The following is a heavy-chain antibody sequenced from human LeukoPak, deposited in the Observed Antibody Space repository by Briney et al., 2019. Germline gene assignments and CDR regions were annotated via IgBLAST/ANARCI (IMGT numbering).Heavy chain of an antibody. Sequence: ASVKVSCKASGYTFTGYYMHWVRQAPGQGLEWMGWINPNSGGTNYAQKFQGRVTMTRDTSISPAYMELSRLRSDDTAVYYCARDAYSYNWNDVSGGAFDIWGQGTMVTVSS. D-gene: IGHD1-1*01. J-gene: IGHJ3*02. CDR1: GYTFTGYY. V-gene: IGHV1-2*02. CDR2: INPNSGGT. CDR3: ARDAYSYNWNDVSGGAFDI.